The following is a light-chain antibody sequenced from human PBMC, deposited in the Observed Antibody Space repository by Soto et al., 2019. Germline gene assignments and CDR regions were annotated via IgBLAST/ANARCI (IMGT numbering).Light chain of an antibody. CDR3: QQRYTCPNT. V-gene: IGKV3-11*01. J-gene: IGKJ2*01. Sequence: EIVLTKSPATLSLSPGERATLSCRTSQSVGTYLAWYQHNPGQAPRLLIYDASNRATGIPARFSGSGSGTDFTRTISSQEPEDFAVYYCQQRYTCPNTCGQGTKLEIK. CDR2: DAS. CDR1: QSVGTY.